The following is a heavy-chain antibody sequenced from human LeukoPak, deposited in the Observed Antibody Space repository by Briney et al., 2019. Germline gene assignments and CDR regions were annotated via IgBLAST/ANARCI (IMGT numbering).Heavy chain of an antibody. Sequence: DPGGSLRLSCAASGFIFNNYAMSWVRRAPGEGLEWVSAISGGGDSIYYADSVKGRFTISRDNSKNMLYLQMNSLRAEDTAVYYCAKDGLVVVPAAPPHYFDYWGQGTLVTVSS. CDR3: AKDGLVVVPAAPPHYFDY. D-gene: IGHD2-2*01. V-gene: IGHV3-23*01. CDR1: GFIFNNYA. J-gene: IGHJ4*02. CDR2: ISGGGDSI.